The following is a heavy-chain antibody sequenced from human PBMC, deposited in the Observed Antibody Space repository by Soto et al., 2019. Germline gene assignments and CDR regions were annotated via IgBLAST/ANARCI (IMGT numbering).Heavy chain of an antibody. J-gene: IGHJ6*04. CDR2: IRPIFYSA. D-gene: IGHD3-3*01. V-gene: IGHV1-69*06. Sequence: QVQLVQSGVEVKKPGSSVKVSCKASGGTFSTYAINWVRQAAGQGLEWMGGIRPIFYSANYAQKFKGRVTIIADRSTSTAYMELSSLRSEDTAVYYCSATIYSESYDYGMDVWGEGTTFTVSS. CDR1: GGTFSTYA. CDR3: SATIYSESYDYGMDV.